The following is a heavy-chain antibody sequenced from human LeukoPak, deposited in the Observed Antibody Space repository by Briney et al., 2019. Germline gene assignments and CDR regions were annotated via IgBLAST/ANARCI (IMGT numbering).Heavy chain of an antibody. J-gene: IGHJ4*02. V-gene: IGHV4-39*01. D-gene: IGHD1-7*01. CDR1: GGSISSSSYY. Sequence: SETLSLTCTVSGGSISSSSYYWGWIRQPPGKGLEWIGSIYYSGSTYYNLSRKSRITISADTSKNQFSLKLSSVTAADTAVYYCARHGPTYXTXPFDXWGQGXLVT. CDR3: ARHGPTYXTXPFDX. CDR2: IYYSGST.